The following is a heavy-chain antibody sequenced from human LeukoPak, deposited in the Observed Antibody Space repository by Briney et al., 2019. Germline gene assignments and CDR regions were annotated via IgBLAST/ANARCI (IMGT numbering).Heavy chain of an antibody. V-gene: IGHV3-21*06. CDR2: IMGSGSEF. CDR1: GFTFNSYS. CDR3: AKVQSDIVGAMFFSFDV. J-gene: IGHJ3*01. D-gene: IGHD1-26*01. Sequence: KAGGSLRLSCGASGFTFNSYSMNWVRQAPGKGLEWVASIMGSGSEFFYADSVKGRFTISRDNSKNSLFLQMNSLRVEDTAVYYCAKVQSDIVGAMFFSFDVWGQGTMVSVSS.